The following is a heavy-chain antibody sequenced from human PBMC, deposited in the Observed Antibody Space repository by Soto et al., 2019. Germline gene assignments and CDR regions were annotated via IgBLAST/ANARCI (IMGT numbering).Heavy chain of an antibody. CDR3: ARRIKYYYAMDV. CDR2: VYHSGTT. CDR1: RDSIRSYY. Sequence: PSETLSLTCTVSRDSIRSYYWSWIRQPPGKGPEWIGYVYHSGTTNYNPSLESRVTMSIDTSKNQFFLKLNSVTPADTAVYYCARRIKYYYAMDVWGQGTTVTVSS. V-gene: IGHV4-59*01. D-gene: IGHD2-15*01. J-gene: IGHJ6*02.